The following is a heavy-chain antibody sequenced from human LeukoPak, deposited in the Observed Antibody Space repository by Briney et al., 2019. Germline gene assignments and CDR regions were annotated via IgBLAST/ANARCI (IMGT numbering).Heavy chain of an antibody. J-gene: IGHJ4*02. CDR1: LFTVSGHY. CDR2: MYSGGST. V-gene: IGHV3-53*01. CDR3: ERSNYYDSRRFDS. Sequence: GGSLRLSCAVSLFTVSGHYMSWVRQAPGRGLEWVSVMYSGGSTYYADSVKGRFTISRDNSKNTRYLQMHSLRAEDTAVYYCERSNYYDSRRFDSWGQGTLVTVSS. D-gene: IGHD3-22*01.